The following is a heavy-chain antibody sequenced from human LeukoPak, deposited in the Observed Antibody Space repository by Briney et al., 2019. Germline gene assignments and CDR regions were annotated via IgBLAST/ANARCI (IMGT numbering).Heavy chain of an antibody. J-gene: IGHJ4*02. CDR1: GFTFRLYV. Sequence: PGGSLRLSCAASGFTFRLYVMTWVRQAPGKGLEWVSAITGSGGSIYYADSVRGRSTISRDNSKSTLYLQMNSLRAEDTAVYYCAHPSTPDYGGLDYWGQGTLVTVSS. V-gene: IGHV3-23*01. D-gene: IGHD4-17*01. CDR3: AHPSTPDYGGLDY. CDR2: ITGSGGSI.